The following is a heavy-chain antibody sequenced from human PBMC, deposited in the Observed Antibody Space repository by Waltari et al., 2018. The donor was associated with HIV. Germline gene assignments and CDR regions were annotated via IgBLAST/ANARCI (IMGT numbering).Heavy chain of an antibody. J-gene: IGHJ4*02. Sequence: QVQLQESGPGLVKPSETLSLTCTVSGGSISSGNYYWTWLRQPPGNGLEWIGDISYSGYTHYNPSLKSRVTISVDTSKNQFSLKLSFVTAADTAVYYCARDLNSDVHFDSWGQGTLVTVSS. CDR1: GGSISSGNYY. V-gene: IGHV4-61*01. CDR2: ISYSGYT. CDR3: ARDLNSDVHFDS. D-gene: IGHD1-7*01.